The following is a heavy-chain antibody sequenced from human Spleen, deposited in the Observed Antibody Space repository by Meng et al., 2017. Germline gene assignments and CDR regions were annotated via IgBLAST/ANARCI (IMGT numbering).Heavy chain of an antibody. Sequence: SETLSLTCAVYGGSFSGYYWGWIRQPPGKGLEWIGSLYYSGSTYYNPSLKSRVTISIDTSKNQFSLKLSSVTAADTAVYYCARGGTYYYDSSGYYMFDYWGQGTLVTVSS. CDR1: GGSFSGYY. J-gene: IGHJ4*02. V-gene: IGHV4-34*01. CDR3: ARGGTYYYDSSGYYMFDY. D-gene: IGHD3-22*01. CDR2: LYYSGST.